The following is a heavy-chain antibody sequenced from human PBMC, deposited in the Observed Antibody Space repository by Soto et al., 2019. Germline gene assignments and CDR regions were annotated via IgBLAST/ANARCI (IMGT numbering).Heavy chain of an antibody. Sequence: SVKVSCKASGGTFSSYAISWVRQAPGQGLEWMGGIIPIFGTANYAQKFQGRVTITADKSTSTAYMELSSLRSEDTAVYYCAISYYYDSSGNPAFSSYWGQGTLVTV. CDR2: IIPIFGTA. D-gene: IGHD3-22*01. CDR3: AISYYYDSSGNPAFSSY. V-gene: IGHV1-69*06. J-gene: IGHJ4*02. CDR1: GGTFSSYA.